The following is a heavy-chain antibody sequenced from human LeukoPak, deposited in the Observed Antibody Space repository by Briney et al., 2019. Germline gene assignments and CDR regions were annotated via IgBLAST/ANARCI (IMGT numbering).Heavy chain of an antibody. CDR1: GYTFTGFY. D-gene: IGHD4-17*01. CDR2: INPKNGAT. Sequence: GASVKVSCKHSGYTFTGFYIHWVRPAPGQGLQWMGWINPKNGATKYSQNFRGRVTMTRDTSIDTAYMELSSLTSDDTAIYYCARPTHRLTVTTAIDYWGLGTLATVSS. V-gene: IGHV1-2*02. CDR3: ARPTHRLTVTTAIDY. J-gene: IGHJ4*02.